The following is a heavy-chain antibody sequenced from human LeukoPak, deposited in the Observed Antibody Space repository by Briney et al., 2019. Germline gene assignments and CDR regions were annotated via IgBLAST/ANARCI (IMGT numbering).Heavy chain of an antibody. CDR2: IYYAGGDT. V-gene: IGHV3-23*01. D-gene: IGHD2-21*01. J-gene: IGHJ4*02. Sequence: GGAPRLSCAAPGFTFYSYAMSWGRHAPGEGPGWGSTIYYAGGDTYYADSVKGRFTVSRDNINNALHLQMDSLRVEDTAVYYCAKDHGAAVVPRRFDYWGRGTLVTVSS. CDR3: AKDHGAAVVPRRFDY. CDR1: GFTFYSYA.